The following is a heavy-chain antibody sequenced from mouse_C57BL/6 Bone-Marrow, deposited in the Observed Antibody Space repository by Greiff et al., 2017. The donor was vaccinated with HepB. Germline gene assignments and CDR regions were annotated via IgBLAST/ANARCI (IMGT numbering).Heavy chain of an antibody. D-gene: IGHD1-1*01. CDR2: IDPETGGT. CDR1: GYTFTDYE. V-gene: IGHV1-15*01. Sequence: QVQLQQSGAELVRPGASVTLSCKASGYTFTDYEMHWVKQTPVHGLEWIGAIDPETGGTAYNQKFKGKAILTADKSSSTAYMELRSLTSEDSAVYYCTRRPTVVEPPFAYWGQGTLVTVSA. J-gene: IGHJ3*01. CDR3: TRRPTVVEPPFAY.